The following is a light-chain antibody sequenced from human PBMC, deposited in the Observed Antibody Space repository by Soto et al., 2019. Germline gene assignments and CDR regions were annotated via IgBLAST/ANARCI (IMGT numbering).Light chain of an antibody. V-gene: IGKV3-20*01. Sequence: EILLTQSPGTLSVSPGERATLSCRASQSVSNNYLAWYQQQPGQAPRLRIYGASNRATGIPDRLSGSGSGTDFTLTISRMEPEDFAVYYCQQYGSSGTFGQGTKVDIK. CDR3: QQYGSSGT. J-gene: IGKJ1*01. CDR2: GAS. CDR1: QSVSNNY.